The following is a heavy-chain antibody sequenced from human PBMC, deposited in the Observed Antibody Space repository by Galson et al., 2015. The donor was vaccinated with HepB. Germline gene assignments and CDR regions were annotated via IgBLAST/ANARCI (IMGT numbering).Heavy chain of an antibody. CDR2: ISYDGSNK. D-gene: IGHD3-3*01. CDR1: GFTFSSYG. CDR3: AKFQSSYYDFWSGSYYFDY. J-gene: IGHJ4*02. Sequence: SLRLSCAASGFTFSSYGMHWVRQAPGKGLEWVAVISYDGSNKYYADSVKGRFTISRDNSKNTLYLQMNSLRAEDTAVYYCAKFQSSYYDFWSGSYYFDYWGQGTLVTGSS. V-gene: IGHV3-30*18.